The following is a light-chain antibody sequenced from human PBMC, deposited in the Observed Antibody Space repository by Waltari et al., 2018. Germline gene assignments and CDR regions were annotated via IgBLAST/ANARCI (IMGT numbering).Light chain of an antibody. J-gene: IGKJ4*01. Sequence: DIVMTPSPDPLAVSLGERATLNCKSSQSVLYNSNNKNYLAWYQQKPGQSPKLLIYWASTRESGVPDRFSGSGSGTDFTLTISSLQAEDVAVYYCQQYYTTPLTFGGGTTVEIK. CDR3: QQYYTTPLT. V-gene: IGKV4-1*01. CDR2: WAS. CDR1: QSVLYNSNNKNY.